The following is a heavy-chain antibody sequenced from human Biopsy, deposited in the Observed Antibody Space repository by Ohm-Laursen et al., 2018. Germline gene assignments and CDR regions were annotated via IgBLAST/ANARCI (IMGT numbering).Heavy chain of an antibody. CDR3: ARHPTGFWFDP. J-gene: IGHJ5*02. CDR1: GGSISSSTTYY. CDR2: IYNTETT. V-gene: IGHV4-39*01. Sequence: GTLSLTCPVPGGSISSSTTYYWAWLRQPPGKGLEWIGSIYNTETTFYNPSLKSRVTISVDTSTNQFSLKVSSVTAADTALYFCARHPTGFWFDPWGHGTLVTVSS.